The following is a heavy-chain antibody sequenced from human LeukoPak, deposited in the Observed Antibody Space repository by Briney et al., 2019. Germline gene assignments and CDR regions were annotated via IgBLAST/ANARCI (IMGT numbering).Heavy chain of an antibody. CDR2: IWYDGSNK. Sequence: PGRSLRLSCAASGFTFSSYGMHWVRQAPGKGLEWVAVIWYDGSNKYYADSVKGRFTISRDNSKNTLYLQMNRLRAEDTAVYYCARESHSWPFDYWGQGTLVTVSS. V-gene: IGHV3-33*01. D-gene: IGHD6-13*01. CDR1: GFTFSSYG. CDR3: ARESHSWPFDY. J-gene: IGHJ4*02.